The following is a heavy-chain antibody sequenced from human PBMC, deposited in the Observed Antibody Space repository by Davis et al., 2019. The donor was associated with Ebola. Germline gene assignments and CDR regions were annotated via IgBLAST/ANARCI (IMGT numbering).Heavy chain of an antibody. CDR2: IYYSGST. V-gene: IGHV4-59*01. J-gene: IGHJ3*01. Sequence: MPSETLSLTCTVSGGSISNYYCSWIRQPPGKGLEWIGYIYYSGSTTYNPSPKSRVTISVATSQNQFSLKLTSVTAADTAVYYCARGAGAAVAQLLWGQGTMVTVSS. CDR1: GGSISNYY. CDR3: ARGAGAAVAQLL. D-gene: IGHD6-19*01.